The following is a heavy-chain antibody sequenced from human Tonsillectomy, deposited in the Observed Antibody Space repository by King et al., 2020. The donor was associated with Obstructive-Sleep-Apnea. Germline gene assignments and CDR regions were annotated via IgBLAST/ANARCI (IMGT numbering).Heavy chain of an antibody. CDR2: ISSSGTTI. CDR1: GFTFSDYY. Sequence: QLVESGGGLVKPGGSLRLSCAASGFTFSDYYMSWIRQAPGKGLEWVSYISSSGTTINYADSVKGRFTISRDNAKNSLYLQMNSLRAEDTAVYYCARDAPIAVAGTRAFDIWGQGTMVTVSS. D-gene: IGHD6-19*01. V-gene: IGHV3-11*01. CDR3: ARDAPIAVAGTRAFDI. J-gene: IGHJ3*02.